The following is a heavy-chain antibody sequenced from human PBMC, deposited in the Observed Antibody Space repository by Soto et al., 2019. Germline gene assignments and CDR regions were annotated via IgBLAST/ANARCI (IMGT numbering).Heavy chain of an antibody. Sequence: SCPTLVNPTQTLTLTCTFSGFSLSTSGVGXGWIRQPPGKALEWLALIYWDDDKRYSPSLKSRLTITKDTSKNQVVLTMTNMDPVDTATYYCAHSIKDYDFWSGYYTSWFDPWGQGTLLTVS. CDR2: IYWDDDK. CDR3: AHSIKDYDFWSGYYTSWFDP. V-gene: IGHV2-5*02. J-gene: IGHJ5*02. CDR1: GFSLSTSGVG. D-gene: IGHD3-3*01.